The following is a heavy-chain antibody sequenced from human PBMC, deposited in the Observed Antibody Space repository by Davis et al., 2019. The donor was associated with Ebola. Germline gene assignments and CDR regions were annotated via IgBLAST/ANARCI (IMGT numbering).Heavy chain of an antibody. D-gene: IGHD3-10*01. J-gene: IGHJ6*02. V-gene: IGHV3-30*18. CDR2: ISYDGSNK. CDR3: AKDPGYYYGSGSYNGMDV. Sequence: GGSLRLSCAASGFTFSSYGMHWVRQAPGKGLEWVAVISYDGSNKYYADSVKGRFTISRDNSKNTLYLQMNSLRAEDTAVYYCAKDPGYYYGSGSYNGMDVWGQGTTVTVSS. CDR1: GFTFSSYG.